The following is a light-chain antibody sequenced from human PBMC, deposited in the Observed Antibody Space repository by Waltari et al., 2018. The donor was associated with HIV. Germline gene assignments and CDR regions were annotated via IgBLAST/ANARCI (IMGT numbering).Light chain of an antibody. Sequence: QSVLTQPPSVSGAPGQRVTISCTGSSSTIGTGYDVHWYRQFPGRAPKLLVYGNSNRPSGVPDRFSGSKSGTSASLAITGLQAEDEADYYCQSYDSSLSGWVFGGGTKLTVL. CDR2: GNS. V-gene: IGLV1-40*01. J-gene: IGLJ3*02. CDR3: QSYDSSLSGWV. CDR1: SSTIGTGYD.